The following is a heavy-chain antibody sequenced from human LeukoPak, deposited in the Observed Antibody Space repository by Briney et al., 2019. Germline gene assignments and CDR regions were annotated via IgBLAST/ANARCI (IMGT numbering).Heavy chain of an antibody. CDR1: GFTFTSYL. CDR2: IKQDGSDK. V-gene: IGHV3-7*01. CDR3: ARRNLFDY. Sequence: GGSLRLACAASGFTFTSYLINWGRQAPGKGLEWVAGIKQDGSDKYYVDSVNGRFTISRDNAKNSVYLQMNSLRADDTAVYYCARRNLFDYWGQGTLVTVSS. J-gene: IGHJ4*02.